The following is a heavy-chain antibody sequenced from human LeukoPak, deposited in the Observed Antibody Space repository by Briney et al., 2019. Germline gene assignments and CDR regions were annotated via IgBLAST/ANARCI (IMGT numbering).Heavy chain of an antibody. CDR3: ARVLTPTVVTSNFDY. CDR2: INPSSGGT. D-gene: IGHD4-23*01. CDR1: GYTFTGYH. V-gene: IGHV1-2*02. Sequence: ASVKVSCKASGYTFTGYHMYWVRQAPGQGLEWMGWINPSSGGTRYAQKFQGRVTMTRDTAASTAYMELSRLTSDDTAVYYCARVLTPTVVTSNFDYWGQGTLVTVSS. J-gene: IGHJ4*02.